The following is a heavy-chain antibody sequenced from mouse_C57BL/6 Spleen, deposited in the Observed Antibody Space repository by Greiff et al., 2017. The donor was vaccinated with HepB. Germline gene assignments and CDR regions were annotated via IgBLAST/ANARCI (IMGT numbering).Heavy chain of an antibody. CDR3: AREETAQATMAWFAY. CDR2: INPNNGGT. CDR1: GYTFTDYY. Sequence: EVQLQHSGPELVKPGASVKISCKASGYTFTDYYMNWVKQSHGKSLEWIGDINPNNGGTSYNQKFKGKATLTVAKSSSPAYMELRSLTSEDSAVYYCAREETAQATMAWFAYWGQGTLVTVSA. J-gene: IGHJ3*01. D-gene: IGHD3-2*02. V-gene: IGHV1-26*01.